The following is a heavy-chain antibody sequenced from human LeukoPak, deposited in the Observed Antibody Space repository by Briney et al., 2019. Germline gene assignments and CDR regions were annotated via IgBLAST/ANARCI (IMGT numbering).Heavy chain of an antibody. J-gene: IGHJ4*02. D-gene: IGHD5-18*01. V-gene: IGHV3-30*18. Sequence: GGSLRLSCAASGFTFSSYSMNWVRQAPGKGLEWVAVISYDGSNKYYADSVKGRFTISRDNSKNTLYLQMNSLRAEDTAVYYCAKRRFESWIQLWLPDYWGQGTLVTVSS. CDR2: ISYDGSNK. CDR3: AKRRFESWIQLWLPDY. CDR1: GFTFSSYS.